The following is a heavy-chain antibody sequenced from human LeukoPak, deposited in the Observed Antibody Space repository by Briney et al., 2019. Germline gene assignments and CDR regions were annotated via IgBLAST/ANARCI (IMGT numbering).Heavy chain of an antibody. Sequence: GGSLRFSGAGSGFTFSSYSMNWVRQAPGKERKGVSSISSSSSYIYYADSVKGRFTISRDNAKNSLYLQMNSLRAEDTAVYYCARDPHGDYYDSSGYSLDFDYWGQGTLVTVSS. CDR1: GFTFSSYS. V-gene: IGHV3-21*01. CDR3: ARDPHGDYYDSSGYSLDFDY. CDR2: ISSSSSYI. J-gene: IGHJ4*02. D-gene: IGHD3-22*01.